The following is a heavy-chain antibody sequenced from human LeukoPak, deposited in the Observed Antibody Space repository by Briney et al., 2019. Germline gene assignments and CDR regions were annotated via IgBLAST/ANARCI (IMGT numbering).Heavy chain of an antibody. V-gene: IGHV3-48*03. CDR2: ISSSGNTI. J-gene: IGHJ3*02. D-gene: IGHD6-6*01. CDR1: EFTFTSYE. CDR3: ARGPSIAARYDAFDI. Sequence: GGSLRLSGAASEFTFTSYELNWVRQAPGKGLEWVSYISSSGNTISYADSVKGRFTISRDNAKNSLYLQVISLRAEDTAVYYCARGPSIAARYDAFDIWGQGTMVTVSS.